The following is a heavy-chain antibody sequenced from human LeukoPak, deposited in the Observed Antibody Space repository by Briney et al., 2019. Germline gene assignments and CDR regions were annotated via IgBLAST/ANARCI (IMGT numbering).Heavy chain of an antibody. CDR1: GYTFSSYG. CDR3: ARVYYYGPGSYYNDNWFDP. Sequence: ASEKVSCKASGYTFSSYGISWVRQAPGQGLEGMGWISAYNGNTNYAQKLQGRVTMTTDTSTSTAYMELRSLRSDDTAVYYCARVYYYGPGSYYNDNWFDPWGQGTLVTVSS. V-gene: IGHV1-18*04. CDR2: ISAYNGNT. J-gene: IGHJ5*02. D-gene: IGHD3-10*01.